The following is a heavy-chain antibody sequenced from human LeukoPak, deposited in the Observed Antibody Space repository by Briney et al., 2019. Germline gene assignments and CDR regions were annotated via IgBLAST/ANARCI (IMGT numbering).Heavy chain of an antibody. D-gene: IGHD3-3*01. CDR1: GGSFSGYY. Sequence: SETLSLTCAVYGGSFSGYYWSWIRQPPGKGLEWIGEINHSGSTNYNPSLKSRVTISVDTSKNQFSLKLSSVTAADTAVYYCARGLRTSFGVAWPTGSWFDPWGQGTLVTVSS. CDR2: INHSGST. CDR3: ARGLRTSFGVAWPTGSWFDP. J-gene: IGHJ5*02. V-gene: IGHV4-34*01.